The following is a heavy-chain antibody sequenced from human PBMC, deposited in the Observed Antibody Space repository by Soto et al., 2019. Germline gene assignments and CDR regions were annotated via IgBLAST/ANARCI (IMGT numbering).Heavy chain of an antibody. J-gene: IGHJ4*02. D-gene: IGHD2-2*01. CDR1: GGSFSGYY. V-gene: IGHV4-34*01. CDR3: ARKEDIVVVPAAMSPTVFDY. Sequence: PSETLSLTCAVYGGSFSGYYWSWIRQPPGKGLEWIGEINHSGSTNYNPSLKSRVTISVDTSKNQFSLKLSSVTAADTAVYYCARKEDIVVVPAAMSPTVFDYWGQGTLVTVSS. CDR2: INHSGST.